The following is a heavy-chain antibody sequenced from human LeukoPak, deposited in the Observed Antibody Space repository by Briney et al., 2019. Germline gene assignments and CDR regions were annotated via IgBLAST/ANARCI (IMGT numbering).Heavy chain of an antibody. CDR3: ARDNHDSYDY. J-gene: IGHJ4*02. D-gene: IGHD3-22*01. Sequence: SETLSLTCTVSGGSISSYYWSWIRQPPGKGLEWIGYIYYSGSTNYNPSLKSRVTISVDTSKNQFSLKLSSVTAADTAVYYCARDNHDSYDYWGQGTLVTVSS. CDR1: GGSISSYY. CDR2: IYYSGST. V-gene: IGHV4-59*01.